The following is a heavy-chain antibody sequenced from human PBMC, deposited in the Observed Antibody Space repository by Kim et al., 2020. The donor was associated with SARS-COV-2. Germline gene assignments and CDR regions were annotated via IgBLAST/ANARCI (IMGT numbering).Heavy chain of an antibody. CDR2: ISGSGGST. CDR3: AKGSSYCGGDCYSSYYYYGMDV. D-gene: IGHD2-21*02. Sequence: GGSLRLSCAASGFTFSSYAMSWVRQAPGKGVEWVSAISGSGGSTYYADSVKGRFTISRDNSKNTLYLQMNSLRAEDTAVYYCAKGSSYCGGDCYSSYYYYGMDVWGQGTTVTVSS. V-gene: IGHV3-23*01. CDR1: GFTFSSYA. J-gene: IGHJ6*02.